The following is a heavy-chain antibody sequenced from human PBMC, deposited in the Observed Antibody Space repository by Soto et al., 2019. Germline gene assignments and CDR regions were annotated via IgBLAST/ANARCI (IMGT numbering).Heavy chain of an antibody. V-gene: IGHV1-18*04. J-gene: IGHJ6*02. D-gene: IGHD6-13*01. Sequence: ASVKVSCKASGYTFTSYGISWVRQAPGQGLEWMGWISAYNGNTNYAQKLQGRVTMTTDTSTSTAYMELRSLRSDDTAVHYCARNSAAGNHYYYYGMDVWGQGTTVTVSS. CDR2: ISAYNGNT. CDR3: ARNSAAGNHYYYYGMDV. CDR1: GYTFTSYG.